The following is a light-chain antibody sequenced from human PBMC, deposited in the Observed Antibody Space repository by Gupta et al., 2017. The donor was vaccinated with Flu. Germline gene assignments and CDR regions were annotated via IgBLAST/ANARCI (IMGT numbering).Light chain of an antibody. CDR1: QGISSY. Sequence: PAFLSASVGDTVTITCRASQGISSYLGWYQQKPGKAPNLLIYAASNWQSGVPSRFSGSGSGRQFTLTIRSLRPEDFATYCCQQGNSYPYTFGQGTNLEIK. V-gene: IGKV1-9*01. J-gene: IGKJ2*01. CDR2: AAS. CDR3: QQGNSYPYT.